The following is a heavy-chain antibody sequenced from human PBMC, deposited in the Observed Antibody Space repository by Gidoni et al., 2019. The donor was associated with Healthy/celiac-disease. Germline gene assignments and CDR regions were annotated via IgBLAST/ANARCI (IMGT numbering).Heavy chain of an antibody. J-gene: IGHJ3*02. Sequence: EWIGYIYYSGSTNYNPSLKSRVTISVHTSKNQFSLKLSSVTAADTAVYYCARGRSSGWYLDAFDIWGQGTMVTVSS. V-gene: IGHV4-59*09. CDR2: IYYSGST. CDR3: ARGRSSGWYLDAFDI. D-gene: IGHD6-19*01.